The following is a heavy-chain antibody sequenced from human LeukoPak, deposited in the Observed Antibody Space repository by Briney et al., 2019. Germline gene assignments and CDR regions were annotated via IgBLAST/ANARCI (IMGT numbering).Heavy chain of an antibody. Sequence: SETLSLTCAVSGGSISSGGYSWSWIRQRPGKGLEWIGYIYHSGSTYYNPSLKSRVTISVDRSKNQFSLKLSSVTAADTAVYYCARDNWKDDGPAFDIWGQGTMVTVSS. D-gene: IGHD1-20*01. CDR3: ARDNWKDDGPAFDI. CDR1: GGSISSGGYS. CDR2: IYHSGST. J-gene: IGHJ3*02. V-gene: IGHV4-30-2*01.